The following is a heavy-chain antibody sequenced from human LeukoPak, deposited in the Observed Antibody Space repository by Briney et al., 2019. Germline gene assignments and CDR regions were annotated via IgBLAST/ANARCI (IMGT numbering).Heavy chain of an antibody. CDR3: ARGDCSSDTCYLPEYFQH. CDR1: GYTFTSYG. J-gene: IGHJ1*01. D-gene: IGHD2-15*01. V-gene: IGHV1-18*01. CDR2: ISAYNGHT. Sequence: GASVKVSCKASGYTFTSYGISWVRQAPGQGLEWMGWISAYNGHTNYAQKLQGRVTMTTDTSTSTAYMELRSLRPDDTAVYYCARGDCSSDTCYLPEYFQHWGQGTLVTVSS.